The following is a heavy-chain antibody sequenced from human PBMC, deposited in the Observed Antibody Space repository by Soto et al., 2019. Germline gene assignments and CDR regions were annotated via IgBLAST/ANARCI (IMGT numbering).Heavy chain of an antibody. Sequence: DXLKISCESSGYSFTSYWIGWVLQMPGKGLEWMGIIHPGDSDTKYSPSFQGQVTISVDKSITTAYLQWSSLKASDTAMYYCARTPGPEVAASLEYYYFSGMDVWGQGTTVTVPS. CDR3: ARTPGPEVAASLEYYYFSGMDV. J-gene: IGHJ6*02. CDR1: GYSFTSYW. V-gene: IGHV5-51*01. CDR2: IHPGDSDT. D-gene: IGHD2-15*01.